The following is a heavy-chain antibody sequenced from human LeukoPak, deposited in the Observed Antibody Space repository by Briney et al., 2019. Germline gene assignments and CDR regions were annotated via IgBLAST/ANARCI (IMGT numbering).Heavy chain of an antibody. CDR1: GGSISSSSYF. CDR3: ARALSPTYYYDSSGYSP. Sequence: KPSETLSLTCTVSGGSISSSSYFWGWIRQPPWKGLEWIGSIYSSGSTYYNASLKSRVTISVDTSKNQFSLKLSSVTAADTAVYYCARALSPTYYYDSSGYSPWGRGTLVTVSS. D-gene: IGHD3-22*01. CDR2: IYSSGST. V-gene: IGHV4-39*01. J-gene: IGHJ5*02.